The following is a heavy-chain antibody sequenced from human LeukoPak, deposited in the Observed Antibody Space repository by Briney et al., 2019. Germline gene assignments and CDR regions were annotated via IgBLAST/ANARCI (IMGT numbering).Heavy chain of an antibody. Sequence: GSLRLSCVASGFTFSTYWMSWVRQAPGKGLEWVANIKEDGGEKYYVDSVKGRFTISRDNAKNSLYLQMNSLTTEDTAVYYCTTDLGTPSYYFDYWGQGTLVTVSS. CDR3: TTDLGTPSYYFDY. D-gene: IGHD2-15*01. J-gene: IGHJ4*02. V-gene: IGHV3-7*03. CDR1: GFTFSTYW. CDR2: IKEDGGEK.